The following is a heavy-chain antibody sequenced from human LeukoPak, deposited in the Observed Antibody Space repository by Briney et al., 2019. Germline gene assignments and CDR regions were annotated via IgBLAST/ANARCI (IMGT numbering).Heavy chain of an antibody. CDR2: IKQDGSEK. D-gene: IGHD3-10*01. CDR3: ARDLLWFGEGDAFDI. J-gene: IGHJ3*02. CDR1: GFSFSIYW. Sequence: GGSLRLSCAASGFSFSIYWMTWVRQTPGKGLEWVANIKQDGSEKYYVDSVKGRFTISRDNAKNSLYLQMNSLRAEDTAVYYCARDLLWFGEGDAFDIWGQGTMVTVSS. V-gene: IGHV3-7*01.